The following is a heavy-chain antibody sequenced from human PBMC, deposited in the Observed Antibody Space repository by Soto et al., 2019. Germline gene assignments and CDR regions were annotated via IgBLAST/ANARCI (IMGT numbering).Heavy chain of an antibody. J-gene: IGHJ6*02. Sequence: QVQLVQSGAEVKKPGSSVKVSCKASGGTFSSYTISWVRQAPGQGLEWMGRIIPILGIANYAQKFQGRVTITADKSTSTAYMELSSLRFEDTDVYYCSYCSGGSCPGYYYGMDVWGQGTTVTVSS. D-gene: IGHD2-15*01. V-gene: IGHV1-69*02. CDR1: GGTFSSYT. CDR2: IIPILGIA. CDR3: SYCSGGSCPGYYYGMDV.